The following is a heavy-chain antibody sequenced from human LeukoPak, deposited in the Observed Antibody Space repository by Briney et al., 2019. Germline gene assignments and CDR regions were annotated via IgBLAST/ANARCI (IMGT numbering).Heavy chain of an antibody. J-gene: IGHJ3*02. V-gene: IGHV3-33*01. D-gene: IGHD5-24*01. CDR2: IWYDGSNK. CDR3: AIEMATMVGAFDI. Sequence: GRSLRLSCAASGFTFSSYSMHWVRQAPGKGLEWVAVIWYDGSNKYYADSVKGRFTISRDNSKKTLYLQMNSLRAEDTAVYYCAIEMATMVGAFDIWGQGTMVTVSS. CDR1: GFTFSSYS.